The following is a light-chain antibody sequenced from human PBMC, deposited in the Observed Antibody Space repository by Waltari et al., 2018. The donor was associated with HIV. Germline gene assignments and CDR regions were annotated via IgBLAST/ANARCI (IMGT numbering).Light chain of an antibody. CDR2: WAS. CDR3: QQYYSTPLT. J-gene: IGKJ3*01. Sequence: DIVMTQSPDSLAVSLGERATINCKSSQIVLYSSNNKNYLAWYQQKPGPPPKLLIYWASTRESGVPDRFSGSGSGTDFTLTISSLQAEDVAVYYCQQYYSTPLTFGPGTKVDIK. V-gene: IGKV4-1*01. CDR1: QIVLYSSNNKNY.